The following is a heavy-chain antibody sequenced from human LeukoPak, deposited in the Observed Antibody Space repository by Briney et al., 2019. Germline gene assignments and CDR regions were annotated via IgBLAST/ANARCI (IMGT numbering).Heavy chain of an antibody. D-gene: IGHD6-13*01. J-gene: IGHJ4*02. V-gene: IGHV4-4*07. CDR3: ARFTKDSSSSSGYYFDY. CDR1: GFSISSGHY. CDR2: IYTSGST. Sequence: PSETLSLTCTVSGFSISSGHYWGWLRQPAGKGLEWIGRIYTSGSTSYNPSLRSRLTMSVDTSKNQFSLNLSSVTAADTAVYYCARFTKDSSSSSGYYFDYWGQGTLVTVSS.